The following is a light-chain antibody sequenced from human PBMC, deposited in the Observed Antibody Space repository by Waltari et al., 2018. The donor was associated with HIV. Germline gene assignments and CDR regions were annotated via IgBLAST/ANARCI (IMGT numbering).Light chain of an antibody. CDR2: DTN. CDR1: TSNIGATYD. V-gene: IGLV1-40*01. CDR3: QTFDTSLSGFVV. Sequence: QSVLTQPPSVSGAPGQRVTLSCTGTTSNIGATYDVPCYHQLPGAAPKLLIYDTNTRPSGVPDRFSGSKSGTSASLAIAGLQADDEAVYYCQTFDTSLSGFVVFGGGTKLTVL. J-gene: IGLJ2*01.